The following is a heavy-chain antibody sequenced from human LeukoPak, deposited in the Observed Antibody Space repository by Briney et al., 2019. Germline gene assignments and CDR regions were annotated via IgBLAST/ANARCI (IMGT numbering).Heavy chain of an antibody. Sequence: GRSLRLSCAASGFTFSNYGMHWVRQAPGKGLEWVTVISYDGSKKFYADSVKGRFTISRDNSKKTLYLQMNSLRAEDTAVYYCAKDSSTETTHYYYGMDVWGQGTTVTVSS. J-gene: IGHJ6*02. CDR1: GFTFSNYG. V-gene: IGHV3-30*18. CDR3: AKDSSTETTHYYYGMDV. D-gene: IGHD4-17*01. CDR2: ISYDGSKK.